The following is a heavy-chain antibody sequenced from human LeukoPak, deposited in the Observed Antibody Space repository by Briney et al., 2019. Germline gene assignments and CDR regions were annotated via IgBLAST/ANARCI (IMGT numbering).Heavy chain of an antibody. J-gene: IGHJ4*02. CDR1: GFTFSSHG. Sequence: GGSLRLSCAASGFTFSSHGMSWVRQAPGKGLEWVSTISGSGDNTYYADSVKGRFTISRDNSKNTLYLQMNSLRAEDTAVYYCARVTYGSGTYGAFDYWGRGTLVTVSS. D-gene: IGHD3-10*01. V-gene: IGHV3-23*01. CDR2: ISGSGDNT. CDR3: ARVTYGSGTYGAFDY.